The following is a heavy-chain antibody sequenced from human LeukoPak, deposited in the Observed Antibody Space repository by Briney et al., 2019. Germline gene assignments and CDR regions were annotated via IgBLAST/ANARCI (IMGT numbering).Heavy chain of an antibody. CDR3: AKDRYCGGGTCYWSYFDY. V-gene: IGHV3-23*01. Sequence: GGSLRLSCAASGFTFRTYAMSWVRQAPGKGLEWVSAISGGGGSTYYADSVKGRFTISRDNSKNTLFLQMSSLRAEDTAVYYCAKDRYCGGGTCYWSYFDYWGQGTLVTVSS. J-gene: IGHJ4*02. D-gene: IGHD2-15*01. CDR1: GFTFRTYA. CDR2: ISGGGGST.